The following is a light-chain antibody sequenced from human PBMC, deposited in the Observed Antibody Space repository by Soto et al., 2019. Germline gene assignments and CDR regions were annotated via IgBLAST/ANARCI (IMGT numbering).Light chain of an antibody. CDR3: QQRTNMCT. Sequence: EIVLPQSPATLSLSPGERTTLSCRASQSVSSYLAWYQQKPGQAPRLLIYGASNRATGIPARFSGSGSGTDFTLTISGLEPEDVAVYYCQQRTNMCTCGQGTKLESK. CDR1: QSVSSY. J-gene: IGKJ2*02. CDR2: GAS. V-gene: IGKV3-11*01.